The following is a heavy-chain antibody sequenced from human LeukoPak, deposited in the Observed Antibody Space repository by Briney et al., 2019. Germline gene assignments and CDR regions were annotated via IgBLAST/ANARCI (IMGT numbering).Heavy chain of an antibody. CDR2: ITGGGSGI. Sequence: GASLRLSCAASGFTFSNYAMSWVRQAPGKGLEWVSAITGGGSGIYYADSMKSRFTISRDNSKNTLYLQINSLRAEDTAVYYCAKWGDYDILTGYYVSDYWGQGTLVTVSS. CDR1: GFTFSNYA. D-gene: IGHD3-9*01. V-gene: IGHV3-23*01. CDR3: AKWGDYDILTGYYVSDY. J-gene: IGHJ4*02.